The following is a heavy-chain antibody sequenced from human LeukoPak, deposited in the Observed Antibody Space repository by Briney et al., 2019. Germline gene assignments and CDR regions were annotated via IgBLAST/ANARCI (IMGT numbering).Heavy chain of an antibody. D-gene: IGHD6-6*01. Sequence: SETLSLTCSVSGGSITVYYWNWLRQSPGKGLEWLGSISYSGSTNYNPSLKSRVTISIDTSKNRFSLKVSSVIAADTAMYYCARGGSRSYTSSTLDYWGQGTLVTVSS. CDR1: GGSITVYY. CDR2: ISYSGST. V-gene: IGHV4-59*12. CDR3: ARGGSRSYTSSTLDY. J-gene: IGHJ4*02.